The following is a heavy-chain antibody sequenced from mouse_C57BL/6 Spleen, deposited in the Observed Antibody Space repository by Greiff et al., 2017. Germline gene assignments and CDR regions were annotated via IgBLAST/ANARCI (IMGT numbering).Heavy chain of an antibody. Sequence: QVQLKESGAELVRPGASVTLSCKASGYTFTDYEMHWVKQTPVHGLEWIGAIDPETGGTAYNQKFKGKAILTADKSSSTAYMELRSLTSEDSAVYYCTRTGTGLDYWGQGTSVTVSS. CDR3: TRTGTGLDY. V-gene: IGHV1-15*01. CDR2: IDPETGGT. D-gene: IGHD4-1*01. J-gene: IGHJ4*01. CDR1: GYTFTDYE.